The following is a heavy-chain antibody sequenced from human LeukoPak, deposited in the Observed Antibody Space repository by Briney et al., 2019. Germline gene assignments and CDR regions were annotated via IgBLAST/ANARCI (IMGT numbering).Heavy chain of an antibody. CDR3: ARDFSGSYFSPIDY. Sequence: GGSLRLSCAASGFTFSSYEMNWVRQAPGKGLEWVSYISSSGSTIYYADSVKGRFTISRDNAKNSLYLQMNSLRADGTAVYYCARDFSGSYFSPIDYWGQGALVTVSS. D-gene: IGHD1-26*01. J-gene: IGHJ4*02. V-gene: IGHV3-48*03. CDR2: ISSSGSTI. CDR1: GFTFSSYE.